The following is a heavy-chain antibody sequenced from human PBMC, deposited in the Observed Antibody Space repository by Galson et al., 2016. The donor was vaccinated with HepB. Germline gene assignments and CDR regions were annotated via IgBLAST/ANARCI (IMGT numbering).Heavy chain of an antibody. CDR1: GGSISSANYY. J-gene: IGHJ5*02. CDR2: IYTTGST. D-gene: IGHD2-8*01. V-gene: IGHV4-61*02. Sequence: TLSLTCTVSGGSISSANYYWSWIRQPAGKGLEWIGRIYTTGSTNYNPSLKSRVTMSVDTSKNQFSLKLSSVTAADTAVYYCARDSLYDWFDPWGQGTLVTVSS. CDR3: ARDSLYDWFDP.